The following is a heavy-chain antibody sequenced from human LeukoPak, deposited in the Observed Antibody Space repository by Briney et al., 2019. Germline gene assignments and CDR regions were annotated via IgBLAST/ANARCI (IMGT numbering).Heavy chain of an antibody. CDR3: ARAFVDTAMGHYYYYGMDV. J-gene: IGHJ6*02. CDR2: IYYSGST. D-gene: IGHD5-18*01. CDR1: GGSISSYY. Sequence: SETLSLTCTVSGGSISSYYWSRIRQPPGKGLEWTGYIYYSGSTNYNPSLKSRVTISVDTSKNQFSLKLSSVTAADTAVHYCARAFVDTAMGHYYYYGMDVWGQGTTVTVSS. V-gene: IGHV4-59*01.